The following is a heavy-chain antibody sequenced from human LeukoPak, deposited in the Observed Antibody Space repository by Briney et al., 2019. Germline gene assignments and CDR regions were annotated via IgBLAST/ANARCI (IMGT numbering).Heavy chain of an antibody. CDR2: ITGTSSII. Sequence: GGSLRLSCAASGFTFSPYSMNWVRQAPGKGLEWVSYITGTSSIISYTDSVKGRFTISRDNAKNSLYLQMNSLRDEDTAVYYCARDWAVEVAVVTAIPADAFDVWGQGTMVTVSS. D-gene: IGHD2-21*02. CDR3: ARDWAVEVAVVTAIPADAFDV. CDR1: GFTFSPYS. J-gene: IGHJ3*01. V-gene: IGHV3-48*02.